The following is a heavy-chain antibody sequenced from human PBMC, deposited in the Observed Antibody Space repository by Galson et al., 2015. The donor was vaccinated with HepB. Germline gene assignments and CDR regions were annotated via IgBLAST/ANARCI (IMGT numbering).Heavy chain of an antibody. CDR1: GFTFSSYW. CDR2: INQDGSVK. Sequence: SLRLSCAASGFTFSSYWMTWVRQAPGRGLEWVANINQDGSVKYYVDSVKGRFIISRDNAKNSLYLQMNSLRAEDTAVYYRARAIAAAGSMWGQGTMVTVSS. V-gene: IGHV3-7*01. CDR3: ARAIAAAGSM. D-gene: IGHD6-13*01. J-gene: IGHJ3*02.